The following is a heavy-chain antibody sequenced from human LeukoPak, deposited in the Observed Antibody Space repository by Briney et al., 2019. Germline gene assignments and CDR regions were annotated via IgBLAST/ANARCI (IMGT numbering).Heavy chain of an antibody. CDR1: GGTFSSYA. J-gene: IGHJ6*03. Sequence: GSSVTVSCTGSGGTFSSYAIGWVRQAPGQGLEWIGEIIPIFGTANYAQKFQGRVTIPTDESTSTAYMELSSLRSEDTAVYYCARGAGGKRRGDYYHYMDVWGKGTTVTVSS. CDR2: IIPIFGTA. D-gene: IGHD3-10*01. CDR3: ARGAGGKRRGDYYHYMDV. V-gene: IGHV1-69*05.